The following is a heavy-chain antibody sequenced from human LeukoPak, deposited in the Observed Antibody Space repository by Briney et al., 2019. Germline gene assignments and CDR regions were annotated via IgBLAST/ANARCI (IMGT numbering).Heavy chain of an antibody. CDR1: GFTFSIYW. CDR3: ARGRAPTMGGSGTYAFDV. CDR2: IGSSSSYI. J-gene: IGHJ3*01. V-gene: IGHV3-21*01. D-gene: IGHD3-10*01. Sequence: PGGSLRLSCAASGFTFSIYWMSWVRQAPGKGLEWVSSIGSSSSYIYYADSVKGRFTISRDNAKNSLYLQMNSLRAEDTAVYYCARGRAPTMGGSGTYAFDVWGQGTMVTVSS.